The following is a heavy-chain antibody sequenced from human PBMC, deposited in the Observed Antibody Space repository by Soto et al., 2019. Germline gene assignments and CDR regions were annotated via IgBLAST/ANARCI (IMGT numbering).Heavy chain of an antibody. Sequence: EVQLVESGGGLVHPGGSLRLSCAASGFTFSDYAMGWVRQAPGKGLEWVSGISGRGEGTDYADSVKGRFTISRDTSKITLHLQMNSLRAEDTALYYCAKYGGYYASGIVDNWGLGTQVTVSS. CDR2: ISGRGEGT. CDR1: GFTFSDYA. D-gene: IGHD3-3*01. CDR3: AKYGGYYASGIVDN. J-gene: IGHJ4*02. V-gene: IGHV3-23*04.